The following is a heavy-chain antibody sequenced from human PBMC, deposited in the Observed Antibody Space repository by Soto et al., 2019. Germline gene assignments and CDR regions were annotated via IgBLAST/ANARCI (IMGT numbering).Heavy chain of an antibody. CDR3: ATGRTEGHYFDS. D-gene: IGHD1-26*01. CDR2: IYGGGTI. J-gene: IGHJ4*02. Sequence: GGSLRLSCAASGFTVSSKYMSWVRQAPGKGLEWVSLIYGGGTIYYADPVKGRFTISRDNSKNTLYLQMNSLRIEDTAVYYCATGRTEGHYFDSWGQGTLVTVSS. CDR1: GFTVSSKY. V-gene: IGHV3-53*01.